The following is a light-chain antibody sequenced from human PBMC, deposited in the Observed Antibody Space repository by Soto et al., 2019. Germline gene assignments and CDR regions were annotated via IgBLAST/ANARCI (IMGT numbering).Light chain of an antibody. Sequence: EIVMTQSPATLSMSPGERATLSCRASQSISSNLAWYQQKPGQAPRILIYDASTRATGIPARFSGSGSGTEFTLTISSLQAEDLGVYYCQQYNKWLPLTFGGGTKVEIK. CDR3: QQYNKWLPLT. V-gene: IGKV3-15*01. CDR1: QSISSN. J-gene: IGKJ4*01. CDR2: DAS.